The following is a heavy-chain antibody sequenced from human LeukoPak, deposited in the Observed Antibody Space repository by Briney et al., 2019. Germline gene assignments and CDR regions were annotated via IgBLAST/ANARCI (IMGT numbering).Heavy chain of an antibody. V-gene: IGHV4-31*03. CDR1: GGSITSRGYY. J-gene: IGHJ5*02. CDR3: AGTPPLYYYYSWFDP. CDR2: IYYTGST. Sequence: SETLSLTCTVSGGSITSRGYYWSWIRQHPGQGLEWIGYIYYTGSTYYNPSLKSRVTISVDTSKNQFSLKLSSVTTADTAVYYCAGTPPLYYYYSWFDPWGQGALVIVSS. D-gene: IGHD3-22*01.